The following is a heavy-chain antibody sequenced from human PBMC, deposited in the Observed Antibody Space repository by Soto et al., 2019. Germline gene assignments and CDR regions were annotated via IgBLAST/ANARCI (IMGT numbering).Heavy chain of an antibody. CDR1: GFTFSSYS. CDR3: ARGYHYYDSSGYDKWDAFDI. D-gene: IGHD3-22*01. J-gene: IGHJ3*02. V-gene: IGHV3-21*01. CDR2: ISSSSSYI. Sequence: EVQLVESEGGLVKPGGSLRLSCAASGFTFSSYSMNWVRQAPGKGLEWVSSISSSSSYIYYADSVKGRFTISRDNAKNSLYLQMNSLRAEDTTVYYCARGYHYYDSSGYDKWDAFDIWGQGTMVTVSS.